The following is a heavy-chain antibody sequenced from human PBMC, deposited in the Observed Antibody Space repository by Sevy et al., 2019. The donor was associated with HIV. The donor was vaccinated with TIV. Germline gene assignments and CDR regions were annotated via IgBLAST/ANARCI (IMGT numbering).Heavy chain of an antibody. CDR1: GFTFNNHG. V-gene: IGHV3-30*18. Sequence: GGSLRLSCAASGFTFNNHGMHWVRQAPGRGLEWVAIIAFDGGNAFNADSVKGRFTMYRDNPKSNRYLQMNGLRVEDTAVYYCAKASGGQHLPSGKWCRMDISPYYFDSWGQGTLVTVSS. CDR2: IAFDGGNA. J-gene: IGHJ4*02. D-gene: IGHD5-12*01. CDR3: AKASGGQHLPSGKWCRMDISPYYFDS.